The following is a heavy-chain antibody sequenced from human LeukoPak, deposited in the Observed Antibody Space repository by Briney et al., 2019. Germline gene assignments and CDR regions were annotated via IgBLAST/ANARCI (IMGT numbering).Heavy chain of an antibody. J-gene: IGHJ4*02. CDR1: GFTFSSYA. V-gene: IGHV3-23*01. CDR3: AKDPGVVPAHYFDY. Sequence: GGSLRLACAASGFTFSSYAMNWVRQAPGEWLEWVSATGSTGVSTFYADSVKGRFTVSRDNSKNTLSLQMNSLRAEDTAAYYCAKDPGVVPAHYFDYWGQGILVTVSS. D-gene: IGHD2-2*01. CDR2: TGSTGVST.